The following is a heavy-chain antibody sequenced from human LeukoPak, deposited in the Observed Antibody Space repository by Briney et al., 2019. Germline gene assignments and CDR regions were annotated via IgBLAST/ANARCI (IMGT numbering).Heavy chain of an antibody. CDR3: ARDRPTGSYYSIDY. J-gene: IGHJ4*02. Sequence: QPGRSLRLSCVASGFSFSNYGMHWVRQAPGKGLEWVALIWSDGSDKYYADSVKGRFTISRDNSKNTVFLQVNSLRAEDTAVYYCARDRPTGSYYSIDYWGQGTLVSVSS. D-gene: IGHD1-26*01. CDR1: GFSFSNYG. CDR2: IWSDGSDK. V-gene: IGHV3-33*01.